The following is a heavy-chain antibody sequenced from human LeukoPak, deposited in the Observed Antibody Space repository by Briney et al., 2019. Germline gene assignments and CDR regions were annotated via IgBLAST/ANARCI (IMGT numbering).Heavy chain of an antibody. V-gene: IGHV3-23*01. CDR3: AKDLPREWEPLVTNWFDP. CDR2: ISGSGGST. Sequence: PGGSLRLSCAASGFTFSSYSMNWVRQAPGKGLEWVSAISGSGGSTYYADSVKGRFTTSRDNSKNTLYLQMNSLRAEDTAVYYCAKDLPREWEPLVTNWFDPWGQGTLVTVSS. CDR1: GFTFSSYS. D-gene: IGHD1-26*01. J-gene: IGHJ5*02.